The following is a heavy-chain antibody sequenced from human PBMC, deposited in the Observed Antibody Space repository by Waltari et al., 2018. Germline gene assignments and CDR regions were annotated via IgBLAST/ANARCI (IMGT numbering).Heavy chain of an antibody. D-gene: IGHD2-21*01. V-gene: IGHV4-4*02. Sequence: QVQLQESGPGLVKPSGTLSLTCAVSGASISSRDWWSWVRQPPGKGLEWLGEIYRDGSTLYNHSLRGRVTISGDQTNNLFSLKVTSMTAADTAVYYCVGQSINVVFDSWGPGTLVTVSS. CDR1: GASISSRDW. J-gene: IGHJ4*02. CDR2: IYRDGST. CDR3: VGQSINVVFDS.